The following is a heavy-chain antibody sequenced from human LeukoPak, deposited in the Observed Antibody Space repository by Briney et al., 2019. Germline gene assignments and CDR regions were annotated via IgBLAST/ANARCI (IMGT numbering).Heavy chain of an antibody. CDR1: GFTFSTYT. CDR3: ARAPYTSGWYFAFDY. D-gene: IGHD6-19*01. CDR2: ISYEGSKQ. Sequence: GGSLRLSCAASGFTFSTYTMHWVRQAPGKGLEWVALISYEGSKQDYADSVKGRFTISRDNSQNTLYLEINGLRTEDTAVYYCARAPYTSGWYFAFDYWGQGTLVTVSS. J-gene: IGHJ4*02. V-gene: IGHV3-30-3*01.